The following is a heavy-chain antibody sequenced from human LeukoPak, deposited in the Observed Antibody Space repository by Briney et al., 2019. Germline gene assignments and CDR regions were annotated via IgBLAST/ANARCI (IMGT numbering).Heavy chain of an antibody. CDR2: IGSGFDT. Sequence: GGSLRLSYAASGFTFSSCDMHWVRQGTGRGLEWVSGIGSGFDTYYADSVKGRFTISRENANNSLYLQLNSLRAGDTAVYYCGRAIRFCSDGSYSLGAFDIWDQGTMVTVSS. CDR1: GFTFSSCD. CDR3: GRAIRFCSDGSYSLGAFDI. V-gene: IGHV3-13*04. J-gene: IGHJ3*02. D-gene: IGHD2-15*01.